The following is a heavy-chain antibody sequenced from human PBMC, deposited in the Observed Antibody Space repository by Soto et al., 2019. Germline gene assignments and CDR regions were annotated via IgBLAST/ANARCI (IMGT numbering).Heavy chain of an antibody. CDR2: IYYSGST. J-gene: IGHJ4*02. Sequence: PSETMSLTCTVSGGSISSSSYYWGWIRQPPGKGLEWIGSIYYSGSTYYNPSLKSRVTISVDTSKNQFSLKLSSVTAADTAVYYCARLTTRRLLDYWGQGTLVTVSS. V-gene: IGHV4-39*01. CDR1: GGSISSSSYY. CDR3: ARLTTRRLLDY. D-gene: IGHD5-12*01.